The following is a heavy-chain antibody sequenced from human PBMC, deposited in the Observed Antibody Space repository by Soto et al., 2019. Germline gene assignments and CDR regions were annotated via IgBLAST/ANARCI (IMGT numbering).Heavy chain of an antibody. CDR2: ISAYNGNT. Sequence: QVQLVQSGGDIKKHGASVKVYCKASVYPFTKYAISWVRQAPVQGLEWMGWISAYNGNTNSPQTFQRRVNMTTDTATTTAYIEVRSLRGDEPYVSYWAITVGATTRCFDPWGQGTLVTVS. D-gene: IGHD1-26*01. J-gene: IGHJ5*02. CDR3: AITVGATTRCFDP. V-gene: IGHV1-18*01. CDR1: VYPFTKYA.